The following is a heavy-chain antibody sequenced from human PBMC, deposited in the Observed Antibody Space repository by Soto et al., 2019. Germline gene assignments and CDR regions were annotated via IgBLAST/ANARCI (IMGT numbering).Heavy chain of an antibody. CDR1: GYTFTGYY. CDR2: INPNSGGT. D-gene: IGHD6-19*01. J-gene: IGHJ6*02. Sequence: ASVKVSCKASGYTFTGYYMHWVRQAPGQGLEWMGWINPNSGGTNYAQKFQGWVTMTRDTSISTAYMELSRLRSDDTAVYYCARGQSVSEDYYYGMDVWGQGTTVTVSS. V-gene: IGHV1-2*04. CDR3: ARGQSVSEDYYYGMDV.